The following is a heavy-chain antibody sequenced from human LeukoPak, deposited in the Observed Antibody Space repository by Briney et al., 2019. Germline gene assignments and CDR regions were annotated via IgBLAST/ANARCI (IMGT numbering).Heavy chain of an antibody. V-gene: IGHV3-48*04. J-gene: IGHJ4*02. CDR2: ISSSGSTI. CDR1: GFTISSYG. D-gene: IGHD1-26*01. CDR3: ARDLLGWELHYFDY. Sequence: HTGGSLRLSCAASGFTISSYGMHWVRQAPGKGLEWVSYISSSGSTIYYADSVKGRFAISRDNAKNSLYLQMNSLRAEDTAVYYCARDLLGWELHYFDYWGQGTLVTVSS.